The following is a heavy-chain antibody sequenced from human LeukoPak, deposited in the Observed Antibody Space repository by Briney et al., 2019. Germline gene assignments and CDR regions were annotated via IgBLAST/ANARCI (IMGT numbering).Heavy chain of an antibody. CDR1: GFTFSSYA. CDR3: AKDSRIVGAPDY. V-gene: IGHV3-23*01. J-gene: IGHJ4*02. Sequence: PGGSLRLSCAASGFTFSSYAMSWVRQAPGKGLEWVSAISGSGGSTYYADSVKGRFTTSRDNSKNTLYLQMNSLRAEDTAVYYCAKDSRIVGAPDYWGQGTLVTVSS. CDR2: ISGSGGST. D-gene: IGHD1-26*01.